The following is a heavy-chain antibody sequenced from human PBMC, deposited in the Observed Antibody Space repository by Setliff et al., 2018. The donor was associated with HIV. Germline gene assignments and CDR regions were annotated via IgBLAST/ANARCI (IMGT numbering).Heavy chain of an antibody. D-gene: IGHD2-2*01. CDR1: GFTFSNYW. J-gene: IGHJ4*02. CDR3: ARVGYCSSTSCYDY. Sequence: GGSLRLSCAASGFTFSNYWMSWVRQAPGKGLEWVANIKQDGSEKYYVDSVKGRFTISRDNAKKSLKLQMNSLRAEDTAAYYCARVGYCSSTSCYDYWGQGTLVTVSS. CDR2: IKQDGSEK. V-gene: IGHV3-7*01.